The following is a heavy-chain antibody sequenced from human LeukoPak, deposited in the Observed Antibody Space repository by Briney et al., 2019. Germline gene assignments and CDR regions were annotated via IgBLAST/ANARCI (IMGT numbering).Heavy chain of an antibody. V-gene: IGHV1-46*01. CDR1: GYTFTSYY. CDR2: INPSGGST. J-gene: IGHJ5*02. Sequence: ASVKVSCKASGYTFTSYYMHWVRQAPGQGLEWMGIINPSGGSTSYAQKFQGRVTMTRDTSTSTVYMELSSLRSEDTAVYYCARGIPAAARRGGFDPWGQGTLVTVSS. CDR3: ARGIPAAARRGGFDP. D-gene: IGHD2-2*01.